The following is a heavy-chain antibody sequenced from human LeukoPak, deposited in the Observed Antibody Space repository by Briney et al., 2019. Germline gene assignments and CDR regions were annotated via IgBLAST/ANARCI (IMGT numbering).Heavy chain of an antibody. D-gene: IGHD2-2*01. Sequence: ASVKVSCKASVYTFTSYGISWMRQAPGPGLEWMGWSSAYNCNTNYAQKLQGRVTMTTDTSTSTAYMELRSLRSDDTAVYYCARDLTDIVVVPAGLGYHYYMDVWGNGTTVTISS. CDR1: VYTFTSYG. J-gene: IGHJ6*03. V-gene: IGHV1-18*01. CDR3: ARDLTDIVVVPAGLGYHYYMDV. CDR2: SSAYNCNT.